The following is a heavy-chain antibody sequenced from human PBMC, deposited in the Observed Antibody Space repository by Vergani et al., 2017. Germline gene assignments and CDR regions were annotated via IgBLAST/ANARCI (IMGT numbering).Heavy chain of an antibody. CDR2: INRDGSEK. D-gene: IGHD2/OR15-2a*01. V-gene: IGHV3-7*01. CDR1: GFILSKYW. CDR3: ANHEYGGDAY. J-gene: IGHJ4*02. Sequence: DVQLVQSGGGLIQPGGSLRLFCVVSGFILSKYWMSWVRQAPGKGLEWVANINRDGSEKNYGDSVRGRFTISRDNAKNSVYLQMNSLRGENTAVYYCANHEYGGDAYWGQGTLVTVSS.